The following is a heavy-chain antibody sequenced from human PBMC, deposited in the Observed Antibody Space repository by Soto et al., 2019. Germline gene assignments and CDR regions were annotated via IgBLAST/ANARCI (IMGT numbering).Heavy chain of an antibody. CDR3: AKVSSIADYSYYYYGMDV. J-gene: IGHJ6*02. Sequence: GGSLRLSCAASGFTFSSYGMHWVRQAPGKGLEWVAVISYDGSNKYYADSVEGRFTISRDNSKNTLYLQMNSLRAEDTAVYYCAKVSSIADYSYYYYGMDVWGQGTTVTVS. D-gene: IGHD6-6*01. CDR2: ISYDGSNK. CDR1: GFTFSSYG. V-gene: IGHV3-30*18.